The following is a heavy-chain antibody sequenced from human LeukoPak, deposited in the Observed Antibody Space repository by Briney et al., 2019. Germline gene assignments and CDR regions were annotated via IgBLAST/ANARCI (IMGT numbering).Heavy chain of an antibody. Sequence: ASVKVSCKASGGTFSSYTISWARQAPGQGLEWMGRIIPILGIANYAQKFQGRVTITADKSTSTAYMELSSLRSEDTAVYYCARDTQDYYDSSGYPVLWGQGTLVTVSS. V-gene: IGHV1-69*04. CDR2: IIPILGIA. D-gene: IGHD3-22*01. CDR1: GGTFSSYT. CDR3: ARDTQDYYDSSGYPVL. J-gene: IGHJ4*02.